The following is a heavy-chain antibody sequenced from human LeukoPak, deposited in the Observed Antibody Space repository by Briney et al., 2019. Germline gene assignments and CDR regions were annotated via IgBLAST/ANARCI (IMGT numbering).Heavy chain of an antibody. D-gene: IGHD3-22*01. Sequence: LAGGSLRLSCAASGFIFSSYAVDWVRQAPGKGLEWVALISYDGSNKYYADSVKGRFTMSRDNSKNTLYLQMSTLRAEDTAVYYCARGGYYYDSSGGAFDIWGQGTMVTVSS. CDR1: GFIFSSYA. CDR2: ISYDGSNK. V-gene: IGHV3-30*04. J-gene: IGHJ3*02. CDR3: ARGGYYYDSSGGAFDI.